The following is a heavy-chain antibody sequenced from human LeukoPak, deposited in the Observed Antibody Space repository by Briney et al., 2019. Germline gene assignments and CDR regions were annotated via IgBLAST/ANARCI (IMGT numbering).Heavy chain of an antibody. V-gene: IGHV1-8*01. CDR1: GYTFKNYD. J-gene: IGHJ3*01. Sequence: ASVKVSCKASGYTFKNYDINWVRQAPGQGLGWMAWMNPNNDNAGSAQKFQGRVTMTWDTSINTAYMELSSLRSDDTGVYYCARAAAGGDDPFDVWGQGSLIIVSS. D-gene: IGHD6-25*01. CDR3: ARAAAGGDDPFDV. CDR2: MNPNNDNA.